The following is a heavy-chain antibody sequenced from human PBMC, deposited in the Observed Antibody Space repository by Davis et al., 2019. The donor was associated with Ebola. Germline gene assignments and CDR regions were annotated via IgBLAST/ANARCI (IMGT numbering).Heavy chain of an antibody. V-gene: IGHV3-48*02. Sequence: GESLKISCAASGFTLSSYSMNWVRQAPGKGLEWVSYISSSSSTIYYADSVKGRFTISRDNAKNSLYLQMNSLRDEDTAVYYCARDRVVYNWNLGPDLWGQGTLVTVSS. CDR1: GFTLSSYS. J-gene: IGHJ5*02. CDR2: ISSSSSTI. CDR3: ARDRVVYNWNLGPDL. D-gene: IGHD1-20*01.